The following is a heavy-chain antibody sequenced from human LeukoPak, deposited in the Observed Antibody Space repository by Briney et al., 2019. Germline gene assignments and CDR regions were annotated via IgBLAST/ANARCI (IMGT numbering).Heavy chain of an antibody. J-gene: IGHJ3*02. V-gene: IGHV3-23*01. CDR2: ISGSGGST. CDR3: AKAPSSYSGYSPWGAFDI. CDR1: GFTFSSYA. D-gene: IGHD3-22*01. Sequence: PGGSLRLSCAASGFTFSSYAMSWVRQAPGKGLEWVSAISGSGGSTYYADSVKGRFTISRDNSKNTPYLQMNSLRAEDTAVYYCAKAPSSYSGYSPWGAFDIWGQGTMVTVSS.